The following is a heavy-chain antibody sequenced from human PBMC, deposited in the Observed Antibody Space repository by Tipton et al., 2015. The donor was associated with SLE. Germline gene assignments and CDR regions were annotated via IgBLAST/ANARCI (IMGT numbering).Heavy chain of an antibody. CDR1: GGSITSSSYF. Sequence: TLSLTCTVSGGSITSSSYFWGWIRQSPGKGLEWIGNINTGGGTYRNPSLMSRVTISVDTSKTQFSLIVTSVTAADTAVYYCVRDRGRDYDTLTGYRRHWGQGTLVAASS. D-gene: IGHD3-9*01. V-gene: IGHV4-39*07. J-gene: IGHJ4*02. CDR3: VRDRGRDYDTLTGYRRH. CDR2: INTGGGT.